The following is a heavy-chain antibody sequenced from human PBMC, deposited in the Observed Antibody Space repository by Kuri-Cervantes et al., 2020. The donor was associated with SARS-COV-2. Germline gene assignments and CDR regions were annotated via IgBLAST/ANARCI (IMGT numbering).Heavy chain of an antibody. D-gene: IGHD3-10*01. CDR3: AKAATYYYGSGSYRN. Sequence: GGSLRLSCAASGFTFSSYGMHWVRQAPGKGLEWVAVISYDGSNKYYADSVKGRFTISRDNSENTLYLQMNSLRAEDTAVYYCAKAATYYYGSGSYRNWGQGTLVTVSS. J-gene: IGHJ4*02. CDR1: GFTFSSYG. CDR2: ISYDGSNK. V-gene: IGHV3-30*18.